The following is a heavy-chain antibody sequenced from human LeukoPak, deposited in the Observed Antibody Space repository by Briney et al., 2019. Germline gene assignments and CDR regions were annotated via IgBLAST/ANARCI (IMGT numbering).Heavy chain of an antibody. CDR1: GFTVSDNR. D-gene: IGHD1-26*01. V-gene: IGHV3-53*01. J-gene: IGHJ5*02. Sequence: PGGSLRLSCAASGFTVSDNRVTWVRQAPGKGLEWVSVICGDGSTYYTDSVKGRFTISRDNSKNTLYLQMNSLRAEDTAVYYCATGRLSASGFDPWGQGTLVTVSS. CDR3: ATGRLSASGFDP. CDR2: ICGDGST.